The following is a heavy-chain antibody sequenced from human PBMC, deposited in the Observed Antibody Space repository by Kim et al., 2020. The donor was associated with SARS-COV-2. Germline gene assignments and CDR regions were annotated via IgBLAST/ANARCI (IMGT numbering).Heavy chain of an antibody. Sequence: GGSLRLSCAASGFTVSSNYMSWVRQAPGKGLEWVSVIYSGGSTYYADSVKGRFTISRDNSKNTLYLQMNSLRAEDTAVYYCARDSSYALFDYWGQGTLVTVSS. J-gene: IGHJ4*02. V-gene: IGHV3-53*01. CDR2: IYSGGST. CDR3: ARDSSYALFDY. D-gene: IGHD2-2*01. CDR1: GFTVSSNY.